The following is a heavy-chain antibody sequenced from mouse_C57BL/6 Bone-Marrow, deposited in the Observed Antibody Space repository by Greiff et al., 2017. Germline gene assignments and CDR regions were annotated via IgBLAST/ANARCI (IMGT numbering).Heavy chain of an antibody. CDR3: ARSFAY. CDR1: GYTFTDYY. CDR2: INPNNGGT. J-gene: IGHJ3*01. Sequence: VQLQQSGPELVQPGASVKISCKASGYTFTDYYMNWVKQSHGKSLEWIGDINPNNGGTSYNQKFKGKATLTVDKSSSTAYMELRSLTSEDSAVYYCARSFAYWGQGTLVTVSA. V-gene: IGHV1-26*01.